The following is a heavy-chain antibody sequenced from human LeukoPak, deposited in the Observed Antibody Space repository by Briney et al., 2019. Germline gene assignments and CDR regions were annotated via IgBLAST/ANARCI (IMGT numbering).Heavy chain of an antibody. CDR3: ARGGGYNPYFDY. D-gene: IGHD5-24*01. CDR2: IYYSGST. Sequence: SETLSLTCTVSGGSISSSSYYWGWIRQPPGKGLEWIGNIYYSGSTYYNPSLKSRVTISLDTSKNQFSLKLSSVTAADTAVYYCARGGGYNPYFDYWGQGTLVTVSS. CDR1: GGSISSSSYY. V-gene: IGHV4-39*01. J-gene: IGHJ4*02.